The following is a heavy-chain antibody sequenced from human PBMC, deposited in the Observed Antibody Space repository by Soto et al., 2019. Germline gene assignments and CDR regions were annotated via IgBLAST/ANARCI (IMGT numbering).Heavy chain of an antibody. CDR3: ARDIAVAGFFDY. CDR1: GGSIISYY. D-gene: IGHD6-19*01. V-gene: IGHV4-4*07. Sequence: SETLSLTCTVSGGSIISYYWSWIRQPAGKGLEWIGRIYTSGSTNYNPSLKSRVTMSVDTSKNQFSLKLSSVTAADTAVYYCARDIAVAGFFDYWGQGTLVTVSS. CDR2: IYTSGST. J-gene: IGHJ4*02.